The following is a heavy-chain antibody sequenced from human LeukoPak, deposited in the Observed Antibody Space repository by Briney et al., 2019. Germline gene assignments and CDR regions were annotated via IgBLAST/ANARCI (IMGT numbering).Heavy chain of an antibody. D-gene: IGHD6-19*01. Sequence: GGSLRLSCAASGFTFSSYGMSWVRQAPGKGLEWVSAISGSGGSTYYADSVKGRFTISRDKSKNTLFLQMNSLRGEDTAMYYCARVQGGGYRTADYWGQGTLVTVSS. V-gene: IGHV3-23*01. CDR3: ARVQGGGYRTADY. CDR1: GFTFSSYG. CDR2: ISGSGGST. J-gene: IGHJ4*02.